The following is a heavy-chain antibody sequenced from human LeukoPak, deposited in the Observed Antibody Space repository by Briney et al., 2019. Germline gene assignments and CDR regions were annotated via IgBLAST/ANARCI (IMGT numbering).Heavy chain of an antibody. V-gene: IGHV4-38-2*02. J-gene: IGHJ4*02. CDR3: ATRRMVRGVRYYFDY. CDR2: INHSGGI. CDR1: GYSISSGYY. Sequence: SETLSLTCTVSGYSISSGYYWGWIRQPPGKGLEWIGEINHSGGINYNPSLKSRVTISVDTSKNQFSLKLRSVTAADTAMYYCATRRMVRGVRYYFDYWGQGALVTVSS. D-gene: IGHD3-10*01.